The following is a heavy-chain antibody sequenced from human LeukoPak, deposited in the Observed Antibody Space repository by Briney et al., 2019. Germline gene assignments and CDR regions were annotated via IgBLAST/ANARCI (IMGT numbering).Heavy chain of an antibody. CDR1: GGSISSSSYY. CDR3: ARGGKAAVRFDL. Sequence: SETLSLTCTVSGGSISSSSYYWGWIRQPPGKGLEWIGSIYYSGSTYYNPSLKSRVTISVDTSKNQFSLKLSSVTAADTAVYYCARGGKAAVRFDLWGRGTLVTVSS. CDR2: IYYSGST. J-gene: IGHJ2*01. V-gene: IGHV4-39*07. D-gene: IGHD2-15*01.